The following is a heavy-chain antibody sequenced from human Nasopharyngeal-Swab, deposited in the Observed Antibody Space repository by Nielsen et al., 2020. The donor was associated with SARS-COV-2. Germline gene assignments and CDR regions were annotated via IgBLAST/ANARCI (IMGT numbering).Heavy chain of an antibody. CDR2: IKQDGSEK. CDR1: GFTFSSYW. J-gene: IGHJ3*02. D-gene: IGHD4-17*01. Sequence: GESLKISCAASGFTFSSYWMSWVRQAPGKGLEWVANIKQDGSEKYYADSVKGRFTISRDNAKNSLYLQMNSLRAEDTAVYYCARDRYYGTTVLDAFDIWGQGTMVTVSS. V-gene: IGHV3-7*01. CDR3: ARDRYYGTTVLDAFDI.